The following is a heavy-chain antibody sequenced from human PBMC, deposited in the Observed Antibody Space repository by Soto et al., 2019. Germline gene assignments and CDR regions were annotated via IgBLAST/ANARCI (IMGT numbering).Heavy chain of an antibody. J-gene: IGHJ6*02. Sequence: SETLSLTCALSGYFIGRGYYWGWIRQPPGKGLEWIGNIYHSGSTYYNPSLKSRVTISIDTSKNQFSLRLSSVTAADTAVYFCAKYAENYYDGMDVWGQGTTVTVSS. CDR3: AKYAENYYDGMDV. CDR2: IYHSGST. D-gene: IGHD2-2*01. V-gene: IGHV4-38-2*01. CDR1: GYFIGRGYY.